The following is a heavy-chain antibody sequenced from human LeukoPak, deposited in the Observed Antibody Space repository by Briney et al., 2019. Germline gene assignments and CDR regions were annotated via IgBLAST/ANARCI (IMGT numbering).Heavy chain of an antibody. CDR1: GGSFSGYY. J-gene: IGHJ5*02. CDR2: INHSGST. D-gene: IGHD2-2*01. V-gene: IGHV4-34*01. CDR3: ARRKRSGCSSTSCLLNWFDP. Sequence: SETLSLTCAVYGGSFSGYYWSWIRQPPGKGLEWIGEINHSGSTNYNPSLKSRVTISVDTSKNQCSLKLSSVTAADTAVYYCARRKRSGCSSTSCLLNWFDPGGQGTLVTVSS.